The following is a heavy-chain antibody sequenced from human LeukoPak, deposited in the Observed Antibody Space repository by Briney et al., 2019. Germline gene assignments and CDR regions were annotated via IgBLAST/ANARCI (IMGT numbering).Heavy chain of an antibody. J-gene: IGHJ4*02. CDR3: ATHYYDSSGNGGGRLDY. Sequence: ASVKVSCKASGYTFTGYYMHWVRQAPGQGLEWMGWINPNSGGTNYAQKFQGRVTMTRDTSISTAYMELSSLRSEDTAVYYCATHYYDSSGNGGGRLDYWGQGTLVTVSS. V-gene: IGHV1-2*02. CDR2: INPNSGGT. CDR1: GYTFTGYY. D-gene: IGHD3-22*01.